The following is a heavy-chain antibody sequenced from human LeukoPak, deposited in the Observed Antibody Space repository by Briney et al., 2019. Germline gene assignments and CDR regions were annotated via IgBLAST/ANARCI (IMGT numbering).Heavy chain of an antibody. D-gene: IGHD3-10*01. CDR2: ISAYNGNT. J-gene: IGHJ4*02. CDR1: GYTFTSYG. CDR3: ARDGFGELLLPSYYFDY. V-gene: IGHV1-18*04. Sequence: GASVKVSCKASGYTFTSYGISWARQAPGQGLEWMGWISAYNGNTNYAQKLQGRVTMTTDTSTSTAYMELRSLRSDDTAVYYCARDGFGELLLPSYYFDYWGQGTLVTVSS.